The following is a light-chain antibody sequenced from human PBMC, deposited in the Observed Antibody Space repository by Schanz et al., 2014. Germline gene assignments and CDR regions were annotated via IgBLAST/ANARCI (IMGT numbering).Light chain of an antibody. J-gene: IGLJ2*01. Sequence: QSALTQPASVSGSPGQSITISCTGTSSDVGAYNLVSWFQQHPGKVPKLVIYDVSNRPSGISNRFSGSKSGNTASLTISGLQAEDEADYYCSSYTSSSTVVFGGGTKLTVL. V-gene: IGLV2-14*03. CDR1: SSDVGAYNL. CDR3: SSYTSSSTVV. CDR2: DVS.